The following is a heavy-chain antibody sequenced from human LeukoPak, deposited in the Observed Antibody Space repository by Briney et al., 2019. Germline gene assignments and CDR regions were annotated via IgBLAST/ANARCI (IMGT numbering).Heavy chain of an antibody. J-gene: IGHJ6*02. CDR2: ISGTGGST. CDR3: AKRRLAYQFQSQYYGMDV. D-gene: IGHD3-9*01. V-gene: IGHV3-23*01. Sequence: GGSLRLSCAASGFTFSSYAMSWVRQAPGKGLEWVSVISGTGGSTYYADSVKGRFAISRDNSKNTLFLQLNSLRVEDMAVYYCAKRRLAYQFQSQYYGMDVWGQGTTVTVSS. CDR1: GFTFSSYA.